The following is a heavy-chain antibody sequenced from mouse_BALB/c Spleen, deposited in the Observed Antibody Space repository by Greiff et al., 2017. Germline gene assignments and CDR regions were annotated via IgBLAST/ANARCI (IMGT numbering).Heavy chain of an antibody. CDR3: ARGDYYVSSYGGNYYAMDY. CDR2: ISSGGST. D-gene: IGHD1-1*01. V-gene: IGHV5-6-5*01. Sequence: EVQLVESGGGLVKPGGSLKLSCAASGFTFSSYAMSWVRQTPEKRLEWVASISSGGSTYYPDSVKGRFTISRDNARNILYLQMSSLRSEDTAMYYCARGDYYVSSYGGNYYAMDYWGQGTSVTVSS. J-gene: IGHJ4*01. CDR1: GFTFSSYA.